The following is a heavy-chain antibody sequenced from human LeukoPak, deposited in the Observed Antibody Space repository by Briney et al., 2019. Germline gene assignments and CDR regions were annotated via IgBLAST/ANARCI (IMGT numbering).Heavy chain of an antibody. Sequence: PGGSLRLSCAASGFTFSTYTMYWVHHPPGKRLEWVSIIGSSGGGIHYADSVKGRFTISRDNSKNALYLQMNSLRVEDTAVYYCAIDPNWGTHSWGQGVLVTVSS. D-gene: IGHD7-27*01. V-gene: IGHV3-23*01. J-gene: IGHJ4*02. CDR3: AIDPNWGTHS. CDR1: GFTFSTYT. CDR2: IGSSGGGI.